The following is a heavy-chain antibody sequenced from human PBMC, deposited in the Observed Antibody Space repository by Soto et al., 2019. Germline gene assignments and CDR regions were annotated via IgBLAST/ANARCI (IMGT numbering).Heavy chain of an antibody. V-gene: IGHV4-39*07. CDR1: GGSISRSSYY. J-gene: IGHJ3*02. D-gene: IGHD4-17*01. CDR3: ARRYGAAFDI. Sequence: SETLSLTCTVSGGSISRSSYYWGWIRQPPGKGLEWIGSIYYSGSTNYNPSLKSRVTISVDTSKNQFSLKLSSVTAADTAVYYCARRYGAAFDIWGQGTTVTVSS. CDR2: IYYSGST.